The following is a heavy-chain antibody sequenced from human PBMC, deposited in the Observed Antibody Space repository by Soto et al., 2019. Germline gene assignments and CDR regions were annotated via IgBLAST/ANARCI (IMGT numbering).Heavy chain of an antibody. Sequence: WASVKVSCKASGYTFTGYYMHWVRQAPGQGLEWMGWINPNSGGTNYAQKFQGRVTMTRDTSISTAYMELSRLRSDDTAVYYCARDRLGKNYDILTGYYVAFDIWGQGTMVTVSS. D-gene: IGHD3-9*01. J-gene: IGHJ3*02. CDR3: ARDRLGKNYDILTGYYVAFDI. CDR2: INPNSGGT. V-gene: IGHV1-2*02. CDR1: GYTFTGYY.